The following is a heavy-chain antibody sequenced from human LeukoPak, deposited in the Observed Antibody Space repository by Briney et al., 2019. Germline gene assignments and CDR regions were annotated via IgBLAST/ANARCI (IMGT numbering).Heavy chain of an antibody. CDR3: AKLVDQLLYRYYFDY. Sequence: GGSLRLSCAASGFTFSSYAMSCVRQAPGKGLEWVSAISGSGGSTYYADSVKGRFTISRDNSKNTLYLQMNSLRAEDTAVYYCAKLVDQLLYRYYFDYWGQGTLVTVSS. J-gene: IGHJ4*02. CDR1: GFTFSSYA. CDR2: ISGSGGST. V-gene: IGHV3-23*01. D-gene: IGHD2-2*02.